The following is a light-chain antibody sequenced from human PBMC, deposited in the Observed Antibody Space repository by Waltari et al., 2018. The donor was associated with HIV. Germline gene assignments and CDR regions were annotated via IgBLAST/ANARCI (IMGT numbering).Light chain of an antibody. Sequence: QAGLTQPPSVSMGLSQTATLSCPGNSNNIGNQGATWLQHHQGHPPKVLSYRNNNRPSGISERFSASTSGNTASLTITGLQPEDEADYYCSAWDSSLKTYVFGTGTKVTVL. CDR3: SAWDSSLKTYV. J-gene: IGLJ1*01. V-gene: IGLV10-54*04. CDR1: SNNIGNQG. CDR2: RNN.